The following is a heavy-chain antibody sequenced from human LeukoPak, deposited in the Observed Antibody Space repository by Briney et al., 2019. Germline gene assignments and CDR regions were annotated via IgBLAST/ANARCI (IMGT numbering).Heavy chain of an antibody. J-gene: IGHJ4*02. D-gene: IGHD5-24*01. Sequence: PGGSLRLSCAASGFTFGTYPMTWVRQAPGKGLEWVSGISGSGGSTYYADSVKGRFTISRDNSKNTLHLHMNSLRAEDTAVYYCAKEMAATNAFDYWGQGTLVTVSS. V-gene: IGHV3-23*01. CDR3: AKEMAATNAFDY. CDR2: ISGSGGST. CDR1: GFTFGTYP.